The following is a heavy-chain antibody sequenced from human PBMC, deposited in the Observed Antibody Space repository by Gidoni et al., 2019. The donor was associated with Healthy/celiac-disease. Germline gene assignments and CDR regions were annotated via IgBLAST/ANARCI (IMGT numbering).Heavy chain of an antibody. CDR2: INHSGST. J-gene: IGHJ4*02. D-gene: IGHD3-10*01. CDR3: ASYGSGSYSLDY. V-gene: IGHV4-34*01. Sequence: QVQLQQWGAGLLKPSETLSLTCAVYGGSFSGYYWSWIRQPPGKGLEWIGEINHSGSTNYNPSLKSRVTISVDTSKNQFSLKLSSVTAADTAVYYCASYGSGSYSLDYWGQGTLVTVSS. CDR1: GGSFSGYY.